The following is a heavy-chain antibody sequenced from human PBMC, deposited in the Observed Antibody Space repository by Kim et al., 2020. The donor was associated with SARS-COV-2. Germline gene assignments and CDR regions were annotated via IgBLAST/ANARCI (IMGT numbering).Heavy chain of an antibody. J-gene: IGHJ6*02. Sequence: GGSLRLSCAASGFTFSSYNMNWVRQAPGKGLEWVSFISSSSSYIYYADSVKGRFTISRDNAKNSLYLQMNSLRAEDTAVYYCARGGELLRYFDWLLLGGHYGMDVWGQGTTVTVSS. CDR3: ARGGELLRYFDWLLLGGHYGMDV. V-gene: IGHV3-21*01. CDR1: GFTFSSYN. D-gene: IGHD3-9*01. CDR2: ISSSSSYI.